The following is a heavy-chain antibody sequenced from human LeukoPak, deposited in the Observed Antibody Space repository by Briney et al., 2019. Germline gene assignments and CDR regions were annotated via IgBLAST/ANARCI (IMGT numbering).Heavy chain of an antibody. CDR2: IYYSGST. CDR1: GGSISSSSYY. V-gene: IGHV4-39*01. J-gene: IGHJ3*02. Sequence: SETLSLTCTVSGGSISSSSYYRGWIRQPPGKGLEWIGSIYYSGSTYYNPSLKSRVTISVDTSKNQFSLKLSSVTAADTAVYYCARHVGRNAFDIWGQGTMVTVSS. CDR3: ARHVGRNAFDI. D-gene: IGHD2-15*01.